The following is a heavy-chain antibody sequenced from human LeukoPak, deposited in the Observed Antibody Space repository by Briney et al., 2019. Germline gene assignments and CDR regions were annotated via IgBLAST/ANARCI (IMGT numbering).Heavy chain of an antibody. D-gene: IGHD6-6*01. CDR1: GGSISSSSDY. CDR3: ARQSVRAIAIAARPGNYFDY. V-gene: IGHV4-39*01. J-gene: IGHJ4*02. CDR2: IYYSGNT. Sequence: SETLSLTCTVSGGSISSSSDYWGWIRQPPGKGLEWIGSIYYSGNTYYNPSLKSRVTISLDTSKNQFSLKLSSVTAADTAVYYCARQSVRAIAIAARPGNYFDYWGQGTLVTVPS.